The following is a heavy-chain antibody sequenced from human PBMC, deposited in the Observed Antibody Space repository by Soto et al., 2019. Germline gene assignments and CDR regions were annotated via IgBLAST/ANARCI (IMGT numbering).Heavy chain of an antibody. V-gene: IGHV4-59*08. CDR2: IYYSGST. Sequence: SETLSLTCTVSGGSISSDYWSWIRQPPGKGLEWIGYIYYSGSTNYNPSLKSRVTISVDTSKNQFSLKLSSVTAADTAVYYCARHSRTLTFDYWGQGTLVTVS. CDR1: GGSISSDY. CDR3: ARHSRTLTFDY. D-gene: IGHD1-20*01. J-gene: IGHJ4*02.